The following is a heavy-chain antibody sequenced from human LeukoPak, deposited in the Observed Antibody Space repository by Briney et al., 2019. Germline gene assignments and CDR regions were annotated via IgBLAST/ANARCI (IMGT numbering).Heavy chain of an antibody. D-gene: IGHD6-13*01. CDR2: INHSGST. Sequence: PSETLSLTCAVYGGSFSDYYWSWIRQPPGKGLEWIGEINHSGSTNYNPSLMSRVAISVDTSKNQFSLKLSSVTAADTAVYYCARASIAAAGGSDYWGQGTLVTVSS. CDR1: GGSFSDYY. CDR3: ARASIAAAGGSDY. J-gene: IGHJ4*02. V-gene: IGHV4-34*01.